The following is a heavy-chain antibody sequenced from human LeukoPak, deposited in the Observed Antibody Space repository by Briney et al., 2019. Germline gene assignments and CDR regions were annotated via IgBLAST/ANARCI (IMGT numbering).Heavy chain of an antibody. CDR1: GDSFSSGSYY. CDR2: IYYSGST. CDR3: ARGEGYGDSFDY. J-gene: IGHJ4*02. D-gene: IGHD5-24*01. V-gene: IGHV4-61*01. Sequence: SETLSLTCTVSGDSFSSGSYYWTWIRQSPGKGLEWIGNIYYSGSTNYNPSLKSRVTISIDTSKNQFSLKLSSGTAADTAVYYCARGEGYGDSFDYWGQGTLVTVSS.